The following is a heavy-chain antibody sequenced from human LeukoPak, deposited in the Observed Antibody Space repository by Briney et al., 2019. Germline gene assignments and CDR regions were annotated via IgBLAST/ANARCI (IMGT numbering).Heavy chain of an antibody. CDR1: GFTLSSYG. V-gene: IGHV3-30*18. Sequence: GGSLRLSCAASGFTLSSYGMHWVRQAPGKGLEWVPVISYDGSNKYYADSVKGRFTISRDNSKNTLYLQMNSLRAEDTAVYYCAKEDFWSGYSDYWGQGTLVTVSS. CDR2: ISYDGSNK. J-gene: IGHJ4*02. CDR3: AKEDFWSGYSDY. D-gene: IGHD3-3*01.